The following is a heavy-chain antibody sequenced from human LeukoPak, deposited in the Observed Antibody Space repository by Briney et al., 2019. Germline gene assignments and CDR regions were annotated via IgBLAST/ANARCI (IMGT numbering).Heavy chain of an antibody. Sequence: PGGSLRLSCAASGFTFSSYGMCWVRQAPGKGLEWVSAISGSGGSTYYADSVKGRFTISRDNSKNTLYLQMNSLRAEDTAVYYCAKEGRAVVTYFDYWGQGTLVTVSS. V-gene: IGHV3-23*01. CDR3: AKEGRAVVTYFDY. D-gene: IGHD3-22*01. CDR2: ISGSGGST. J-gene: IGHJ4*02. CDR1: GFTFSSYG.